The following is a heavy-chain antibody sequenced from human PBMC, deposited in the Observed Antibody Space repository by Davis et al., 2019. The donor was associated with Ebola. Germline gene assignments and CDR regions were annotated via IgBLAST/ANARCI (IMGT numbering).Heavy chain of an antibody. CDR2: IIPILGIA. V-gene: IGHV1-69*10. J-gene: IGHJ4*02. CDR1: GYTFTGYY. CDR3: SVFDY. Sequence: AASVKVSCKASGYTFTGYYMHWVRQAPGQGLEWMGGIIPILGIANYAQKFQGRVTITADKSTSTAYMELSSLRSEDTAVYYCSVFDYWGQGTLVTVSS.